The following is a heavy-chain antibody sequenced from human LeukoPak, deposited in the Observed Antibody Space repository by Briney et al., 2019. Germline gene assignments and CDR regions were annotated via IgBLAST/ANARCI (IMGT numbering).Heavy chain of an antibody. CDR2: IDANSGGT. D-gene: IGHD4-17*01. V-gene: IGHV1-2*02. CDR3: ARGMTTVTTGWFDP. CDR1: GYSFTGYY. J-gene: IGHJ5*02. Sequence: GASVKVSCKASGYSFTGYYMHWVRQAPGQGLEWRGWIDANSGGTNYAQNFQGRVTMTRDTSISTAYMELSRLRSHDTAVYYCARGMTTVTTGWFDPWGQGTLVTVSS.